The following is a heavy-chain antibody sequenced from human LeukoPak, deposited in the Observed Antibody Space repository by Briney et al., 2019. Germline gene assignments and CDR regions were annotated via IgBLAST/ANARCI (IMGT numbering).Heavy chain of an antibody. D-gene: IGHD3-22*01. V-gene: IGHV3-11*01. CDR3: AREAPGGYYYDSSGYPDY. Sequence: GGSLRLSCAASGFTFSDYYMSWIRQAPGKGLEWVSYISSSGSTIYYADSVKGRFTISRDNAKNSLYLQMNSLRAEDTAVYYCAREAPGGYYYDSSGYPDYWGQGTLVTVSS. CDR2: ISSSGSTI. J-gene: IGHJ4*02. CDR1: GFTFSDYY.